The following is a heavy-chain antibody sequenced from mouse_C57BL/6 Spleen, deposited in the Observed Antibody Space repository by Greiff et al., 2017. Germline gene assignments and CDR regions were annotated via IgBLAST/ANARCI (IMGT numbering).Heavy chain of an antibody. Sequence: EVMLQQSGPELVKPGASVKISCKASGYTFTDYYMNWVKQSHGKSLEWIGDINPNNGGTSYNQKFKGKATLTVDKSSSTAYMELRSLTSEDSAVYYCARKIVITTVGYWYFDVWGTGTTVTVSS. D-gene: IGHD1-1*01. J-gene: IGHJ1*03. CDR2: INPNNGGT. CDR3: ARKIVITTVGYWYFDV. CDR1: GYTFTDYY. V-gene: IGHV1-26*01.